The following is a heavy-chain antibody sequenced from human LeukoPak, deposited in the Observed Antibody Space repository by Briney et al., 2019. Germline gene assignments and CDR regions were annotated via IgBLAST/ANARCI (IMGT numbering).Heavy chain of an antibody. J-gene: IGHJ5*02. CDR1: GGTFSSYA. Sequence: SVTVSCKASGGTFSSYAISWVRQAPGQGLEWMGSIIPIFGIANYAQKFQGRVTITADKSTSTAYMELSSLRSEDTAVYYCARGNYGDYTGQNWFDPWGQGTLVTVSS. CDR2: IIPIFGIA. D-gene: IGHD4-17*01. V-gene: IGHV1-69*04. CDR3: ARGNYGDYTGQNWFDP.